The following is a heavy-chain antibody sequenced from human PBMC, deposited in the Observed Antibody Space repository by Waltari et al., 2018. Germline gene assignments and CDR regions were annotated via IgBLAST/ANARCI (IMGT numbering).Heavy chain of an antibody. CDR2: ISVSNGNT. Sequence: QVQLVQSGAEVKKPGTSVKVSCQASGYTFSSYGISWVRQAPGQGLEWMGWISVSNGNTNYAQKRQGRVTMTTDTSTSTAYLEVRSLRADDTAVYYCARMTGDARGGNYYYYMDAWGKGTTVTVSS. V-gene: IGHV1-18*01. CDR3: ARMTGDARGGNYYYYMDA. D-gene: IGHD3-16*01. CDR1: GYTFSSYG. J-gene: IGHJ6*03.